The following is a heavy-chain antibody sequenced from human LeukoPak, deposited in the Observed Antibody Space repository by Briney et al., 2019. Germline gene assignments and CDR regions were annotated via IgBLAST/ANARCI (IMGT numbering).Heavy chain of an antibody. CDR1: GGSISNSSYY. D-gene: IGHD4-17*01. V-gene: IGHV4-39*01. Sequence: SETLSLTCIVSGGSISNSSYYWGWIRQPPGKGLEWIGSIYYSGSAYYNPSLKSRVTISVDTSKNQFSLKLSSVTAADTAVYYCALGGDYEDYWGQGTLVTVSS. J-gene: IGHJ4*02. CDR2: IYYSGSA. CDR3: ALGGDYEDY.